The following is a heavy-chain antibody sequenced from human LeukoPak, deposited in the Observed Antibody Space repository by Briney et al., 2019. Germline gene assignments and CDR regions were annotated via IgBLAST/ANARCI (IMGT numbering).Heavy chain of an antibody. CDR3: AREGGPYRPLDY. J-gene: IGHJ4*02. Sequence: SETLSLTCGVSGGSISTTNWWSWVRHPPGEGLEWIGQAHLSGRTHYNPSLESRVTMSVDMAENHISLRLTSVTDADTAVYYCAREGGPYRPLDYSGQGTLVTVSS. V-gene: IGHV4-4*02. CDR2: AHLSGRT. CDR1: GGSISTTNW.